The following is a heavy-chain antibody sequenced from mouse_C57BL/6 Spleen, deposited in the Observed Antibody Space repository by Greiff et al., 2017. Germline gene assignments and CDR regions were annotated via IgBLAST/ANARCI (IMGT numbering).Heavy chain of an antibody. J-gene: IGHJ2*01. D-gene: IGHD2-14*01. Sequence: EVNLVESGAGLVKPGGSLKLSCAASGFTFSSYAMSWVRQTPEKRLEWVAYISSGGDYIYYADTVKGRFTISRDNARNTLYLQMSSLKSEDTAMYYCTRDRGYFDYWGQGTTLTVSS. V-gene: IGHV5-9-1*02. CDR1: GFTFSSYA. CDR2: ISSGGDYI. CDR3: TRDRGYFDY.